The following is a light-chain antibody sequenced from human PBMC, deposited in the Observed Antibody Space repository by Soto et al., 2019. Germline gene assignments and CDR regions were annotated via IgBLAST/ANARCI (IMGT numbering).Light chain of an antibody. CDR1: SSDIGGYNY. J-gene: IGLJ1*01. Sequence: QSVLTQPASVSGSPGQSITISCTETSSDIGGYNYVSWYQQLPGKVPKPIIYDVSNRPSGVSDRFSGSKSGNAASLTISGLQAEDEADYYCSSYTSTSTLYVFGTGTKLTVL. CDR2: DVS. CDR3: SSYTSTSTLYV. V-gene: IGLV2-14*03.